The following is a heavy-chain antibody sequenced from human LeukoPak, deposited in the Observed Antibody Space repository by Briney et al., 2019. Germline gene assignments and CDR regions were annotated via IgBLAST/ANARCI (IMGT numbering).Heavy chain of an antibody. CDR3: AKEDSSSGYFDY. CDR2: IWYGGSNK. Sequence: PGGSLRLSCAASGFTFSSYGMHWVRQAPGKGLEWVAVIWYGGSNKYYADSVKGRFTISRDNSKNTLYLQMNSLRAEDTAVYYCAKEDSSSGYFDYWGQGTLVTVSS. J-gene: IGHJ4*02. V-gene: IGHV3-30*02. CDR1: GFTFSSYG. D-gene: IGHD6-6*01.